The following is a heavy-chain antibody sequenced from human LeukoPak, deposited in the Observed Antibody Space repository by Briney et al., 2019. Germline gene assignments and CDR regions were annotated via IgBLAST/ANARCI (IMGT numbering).Heavy chain of an antibody. Sequence: PSETLSLTCTASGGAISSYYWSWIRQPAGKGLEWIGRIYTSGSTNYNPSLKSRGTMPVDTSKNQYFLKLSSVTAADTAVYYCARRGHQSAAKAFDIWGQGTMVTVSS. V-gene: IGHV4-4*07. J-gene: IGHJ3*02. D-gene: IGHD2-2*01. CDR2: IYTSGST. CDR3: ARRGHQSAAKAFDI. CDR1: GGAISSYY.